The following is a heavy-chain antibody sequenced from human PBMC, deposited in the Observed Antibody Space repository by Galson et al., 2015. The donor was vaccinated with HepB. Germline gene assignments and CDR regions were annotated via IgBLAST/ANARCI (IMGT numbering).Heavy chain of an antibody. CDR1: GFTFSSYS. CDR2: ISSSSSTI. J-gene: IGHJ5*02. V-gene: IGHV3-48*01. D-gene: IGHD2-2*01. Sequence: SLRLSCAASGFTFSSYSMNWVRQALGKGLEWVSYISSSSSTIYYADSVKGRFTISRDNAKNSLYLQMNSLRAEDTAVYYCARDPGGYCSSTSSLDVNWFDPWGQGTLVTVSS. CDR3: ARDPGGYCSSTSSLDVNWFDP.